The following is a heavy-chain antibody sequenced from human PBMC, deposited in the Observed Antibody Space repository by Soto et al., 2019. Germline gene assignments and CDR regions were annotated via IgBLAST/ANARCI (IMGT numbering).Heavy chain of an antibody. CDR2: IYYSGST. V-gene: IGHV4-4*02. CDR1: CGSIRNSNW. CDR3: AREPRY. J-gene: IGHJ4*02. Sequence: PSETKSLTYAVSCGSIRNSNWCRSIRQHPGKGLEWIGEIYYSGSTYYNPSLKSRVTISVDTSKNQFSLKLSSVTAADTAVYYCAREPRYWGQGTQVTVSS.